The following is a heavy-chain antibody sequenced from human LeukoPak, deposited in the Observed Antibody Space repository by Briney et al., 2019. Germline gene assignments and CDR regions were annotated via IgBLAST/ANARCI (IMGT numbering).Heavy chain of an antibody. CDR1: GYTFTSYG. D-gene: IGHD1-26*01. CDR2: ISAYNGNT. J-gene: IGHJ4*02. CDR3: ARGPWELLQPDPEYYFDY. Sequence: ASVKVSCKASGYTFTSYGISWVRQAPGQGLEWMGWISAYNGNTNYAQKLQGRVTMTTDTSTSTAYMELRGLRSDDTAVYYCARGPWELLQPDPEYYFDYWGQGTLVTVSS. V-gene: IGHV1-18*01.